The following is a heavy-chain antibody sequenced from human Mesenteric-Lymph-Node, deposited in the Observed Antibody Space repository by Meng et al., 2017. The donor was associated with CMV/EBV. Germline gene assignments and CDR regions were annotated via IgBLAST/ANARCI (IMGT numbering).Heavy chain of an antibody. CDR2: IRSKAYGGTT. CDR3: AKAGGCSSSCYIYYYYYGMDV. V-gene: IGHV3-49*04. J-gene: IGHJ6*02. Sequence: GESLKISCTASGFTFGDYAMSWVRQAPGKGLEWVAFIRSKAYGGTTEYAASVKGRFTVSRDDSKSIAYLEMNSLKTEDTAVYYCAKAGGCSSSCYIYYYYYGMDVWGQGTTVTVSS. CDR1: GFTFGDYA. D-gene: IGHD2-2*02.